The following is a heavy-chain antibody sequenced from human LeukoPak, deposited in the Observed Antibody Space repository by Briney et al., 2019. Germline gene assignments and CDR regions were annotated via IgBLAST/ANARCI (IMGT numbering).Heavy chain of an antibody. D-gene: IGHD3-22*01. J-gene: IGHJ5*02. CDR1: GYTFTSYG. CDR3: ARATDYYDSSGYPFDP. CDR2: ISAYNGNT. V-gene: IGHV1-18*01. Sequence: GASVKVSCKASGYTFTSYGISWVRQAPGQGLEWMGWISAYNGNTNYAQKLQGRATMTTDTSTSTAYMELRSLRSDDTAVYYCARATDYYDSSGYPFDPWGQGTLVTVSS.